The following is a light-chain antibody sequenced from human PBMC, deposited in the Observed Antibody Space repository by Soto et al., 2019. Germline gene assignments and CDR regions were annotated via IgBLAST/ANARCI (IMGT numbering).Light chain of an antibody. CDR3: WSYAGSSAFHVI. Sequence: QSVLTQPASVSGSPGQSLTISCTGTSSDVGTYNLVSWYQQPPGKAPKLMIYDDSKRPSGVSNRFSGSKSGNTASLTSSGLQAEEEADYYCWSYAGSSAFHVIFGGGTKLTVL. V-gene: IGLV2-23*01. J-gene: IGLJ2*01. CDR1: SSDVGTYNL. CDR2: DDS.